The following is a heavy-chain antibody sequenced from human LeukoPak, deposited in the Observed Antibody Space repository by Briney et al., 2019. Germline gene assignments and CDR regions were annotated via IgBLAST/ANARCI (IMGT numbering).Heavy chain of an antibody. Sequence: GTSVKVSCKASGFTFTSSAMQWVRQARGQRLEWIGWIVVGSGNTNYAQKFQERVTITRDMSTSTAYMELSSLRSEDTAVYYCAAALDYYDSSGYRDYWGQGTLVTVSS. V-gene: IGHV1-58*02. D-gene: IGHD3-22*01. J-gene: IGHJ4*02. CDR1: GFTFTSSA. CDR2: IVVGSGNT. CDR3: AAALDYYDSSGYRDY.